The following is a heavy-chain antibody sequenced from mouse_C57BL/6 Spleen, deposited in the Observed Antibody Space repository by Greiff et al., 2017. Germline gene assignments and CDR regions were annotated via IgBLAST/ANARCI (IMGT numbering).Heavy chain of an antibody. CDR2: IYPGSGNT. Sequence: VQLQESGAELVRPGASVKLSCKASGYTFTDYYINWVKQRPGQGLEWIARIYPGSGNTYYNEKFKGKATLTAEKSSSTAYMQLSSLTSEDSAVYFCAGGNFPYYFDYWGQGTTLTVSS. CDR1: GYTFTDYY. J-gene: IGHJ2*01. D-gene: IGHD2-1*01. V-gene: IGHV1-76*01. CDR3: AGGNFPYYFDY.